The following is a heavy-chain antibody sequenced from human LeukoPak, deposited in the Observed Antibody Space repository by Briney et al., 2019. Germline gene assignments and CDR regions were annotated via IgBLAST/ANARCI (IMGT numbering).Heavy chain of an antibody. V-gene: IGHV4-59*01. J-gene: IGHJ6*04. CDR2: IYYSGIT. CDR1: GGSISSYY. Sequence: NSSETLSLTCTVSGGSISSYYWSWIRQPPGKGLEWIGYIYYSGITNYHPPLKSRVTISVDTSKNQFSLKLSSVTAADTAVYYCARGPIGSKYYYYGIDVWGKGTTVTVSS. D-gene: IGHD5/OR15-5a*01. CDR3: ARGPIGSKYYYYGIDV.